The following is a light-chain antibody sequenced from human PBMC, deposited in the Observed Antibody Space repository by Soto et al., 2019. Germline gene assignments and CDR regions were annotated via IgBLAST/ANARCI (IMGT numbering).Light chain of an antibody. Sequence: EIVLTQSPATLSLSPGERATLSCRASQTVGSYLAWYQQKLGQAPRLLIYDASNRATGIPARFSGSGSGTDFTLTIRSLAPEDFAVYYCQQRSNLITFGQGTRLEIK. V-gene: IGKV3-11*01. CDR1: QTVGSY. J-gene: IGKJ5*01. CDR3: QQRSNLIT. CDR2: DAS.